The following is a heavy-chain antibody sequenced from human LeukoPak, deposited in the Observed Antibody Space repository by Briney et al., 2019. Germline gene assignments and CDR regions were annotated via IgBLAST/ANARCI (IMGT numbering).Heavy chain of an antibody. CDR1: GFTFGDYG. Sequence: GGSLRLSCTTSGFTFGDYGMTWVRQAPGKGLEWVANIKNDGTVKNYVDSVKGRFTISRDNAKNSLYLQMNSLRAEDTGVYYCAKDSYSKGDYWGQGVLVTVSS. J-gene: IGHJ4*02. D-gene: IGHD5-18*01. CDR2: IKNDGTVK. V-gene: IGHV3-7*01. CDR3: AKDSYSKGDY.